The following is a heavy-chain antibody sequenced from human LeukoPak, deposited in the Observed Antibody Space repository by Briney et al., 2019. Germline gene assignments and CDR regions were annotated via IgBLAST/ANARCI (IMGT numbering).Heavy chain of an antibody. CDR1: SLIFSHAW. D-gene: IGHD4-17*01. CDR3: TKNTGDFDI. V-gene: IGHV3-15*07. CDR2: VKSVAEGGAS. Sequence: GGSLRLSCVFPSLIFSHAWMNWVRQAPGKGLEWVGRVKSVAEGGASEYGTAVKGRFTISRDDSKKTVYLQMHNLSTEDTALYYCTKNTGDFDIWGQGTMVIVSS. J-gene: IGHJ3*02.